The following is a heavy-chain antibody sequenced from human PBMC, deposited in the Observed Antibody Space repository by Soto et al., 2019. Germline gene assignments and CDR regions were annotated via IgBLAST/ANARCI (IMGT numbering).Heavy chain of an antibody. D-gene: IGHD3-3*01. CDR1: GFTFSSYG. V-gene: IGHV3-30*18. CDR2: ISYDGSNK. J-gene: IGHJ4*02. Sequence: SLRLSCAASGFTFSSYGMHWVRQAPGKGLEWVAVISYDGSNKYYADSVKGRFTISRDNSKNTLYLQMNSLRAEDTAVYYCAKAGLQYDFWSGYYSDNSYFDYWGQGTLVTVSS. CDR3: AKAGLQYDFWSGYYSDNSYFDY.